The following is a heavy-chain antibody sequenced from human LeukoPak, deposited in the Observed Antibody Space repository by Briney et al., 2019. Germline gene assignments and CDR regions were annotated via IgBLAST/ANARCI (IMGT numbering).Heavy chain of an antibody. CDR1: GFTFSSYW. CDR2: INADGSST. D-gene: IGHD3-3*01. CDR3: ARESYDFWSGYYPTTYYYYGMDV. V-gene: IGHV3-74*01. J-gene: IGHJ6*02. Sequence: GGSLRLSCAASGFTFSSYWMHWVRQAPGMGPVWVSRINADGSSTSYADSVKGRFTISRDNAKNTLYLQMNSLRAEDTAVYYCARESYDFWSGYYPTTYYYYGMDVWGQGTTVTVSS.